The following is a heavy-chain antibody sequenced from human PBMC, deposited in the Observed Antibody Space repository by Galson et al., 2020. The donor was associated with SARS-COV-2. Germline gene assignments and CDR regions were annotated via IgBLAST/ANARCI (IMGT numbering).Heavy chain of an antibody. V-gene: IGHV1-8*03. Sequence: ASVHVSCKPSVYTLTSYEINWVRQATGHGLEWRVWMNPNSGNTDYAQKFQGRVTITRNTPISTAYMELSSLRSEDTAVYYCMGSRGWFDPWGQGTLVTVSS. D-gene: IGHD3-16*01. CDR3: MGSRGWFDP. CDR1: VYTLTSYE. CDR2: MNPNSGNT. J-gene: IGHJ5*02.